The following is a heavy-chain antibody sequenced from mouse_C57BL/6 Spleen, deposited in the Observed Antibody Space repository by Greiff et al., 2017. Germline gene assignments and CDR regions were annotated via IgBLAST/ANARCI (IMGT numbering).Heavy chain of an antibody. D-gene: IGHD3-1*01. CDR1: GYAFSSYW. J-gene: IGHJ2*01. CDR2: IYPGDGDT. V-gene: IGHV1-80*01. CDR3: AREGAPTGLFGY. Sequence: QVQLQQSGAELVKPGASVKISCKASGYAFSSYWMNWVKQRPGKGLEWIGQIYPGDGDTNYNGKFKGKATLTADKSSSTAYMQLSSLTSEDSAVXFCAREGAPTGLFGYWGKGNALTVPS.